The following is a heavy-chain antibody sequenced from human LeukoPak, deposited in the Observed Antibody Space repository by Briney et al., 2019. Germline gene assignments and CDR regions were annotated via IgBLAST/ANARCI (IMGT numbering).Heavy chain of an antibody. V-gene: IGHV4-59*08. J-gene: IGHJ4*02. CDR2: TYYSGST. Sequence: ASETLSLTCTVSGGSINSHYWSWIRQPPGKGLEWIGDTYYSGSTNYNPSLKSRVTISVDTSKNHLSLKLISVLAADTAIYYCVRRDNTGWNYFDYWGQGILVTVSS. CDR3: VRRDNTGWNYFDY. CDR1: GGSINSHY. D-gene: IGHD6-19*01.